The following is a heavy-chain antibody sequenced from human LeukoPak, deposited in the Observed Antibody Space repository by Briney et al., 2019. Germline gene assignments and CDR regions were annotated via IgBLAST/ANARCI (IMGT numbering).Heavy chain of an antibody. D-gene: IGHD6-6*01. V-gene: IGHV3-11*01. CDR1: GFTFGDYY. Sequence: PGGSLRLSCAASGFTFGDYYMSWIRQAPGKGLEWVSYISSSGSTIYYADSVKGRFTISRDNAKNSLYLQMNSLRAEDTAVYYCARGIYSSSSAFEDYWGQGTLVTVSS. J-gene: IGHJ4*02. CDR3: ARGIYSSSSAFEDY. CDR2: ISSSGSTI.